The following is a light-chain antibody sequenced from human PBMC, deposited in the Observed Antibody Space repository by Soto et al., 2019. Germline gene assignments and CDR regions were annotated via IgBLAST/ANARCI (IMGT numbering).Light chain of an antibody. CDR1: SSDVGGYNY. V-gene: IGLV2-14*01. Sequence: QSVLTQPASVSGSPGQSITISCTGTSSDVGGYNYVSWYQQHPGKAPKLMIYDVSNRPSGVSNRFSGSKSGNTASLTIFGLQAEDEADYYCSSYTSSSTRVFGTGTKVTAL. J-gene: IGLJ1*01. CDR2: DVS. CDR3: SSYTSSSTRV.